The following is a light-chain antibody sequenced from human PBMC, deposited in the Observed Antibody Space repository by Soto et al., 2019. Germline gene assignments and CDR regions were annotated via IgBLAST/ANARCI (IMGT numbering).Light chain of an antibody. CDR3: GSWDSSLRAYV. CDR2: DDD. Sequence: QSVLTQPPSVSAAPGQKVTISCSGSSSDIGGNSVSWYQQLPGTAPKLLIYDDDKRPSGIPDRFSGSKSGTSATLGITGFRTGDEDDYYCGSWDSSLRAYVFGTGTKVTVL. CDR1: SSDIGGNS. V-gene: IGLV1-51*01. J-gene: IGLJ1*01.